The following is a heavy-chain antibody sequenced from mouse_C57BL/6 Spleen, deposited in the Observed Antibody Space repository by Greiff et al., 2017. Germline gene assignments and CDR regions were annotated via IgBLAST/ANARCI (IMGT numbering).Heavy chain of an antibody. CDR3: ARSGYYDWYFDV. D-gene: IGHD2-3*01. CDR1: GFTFTDYY. J-gene: IGHJ1*03. V-gene: IGHV7-3*01. Sequence: DVHLVESGGGLVQPGGSLSLSCAASGFTFTDYYMSWVRQPPGKALEWLGFIRNKANGYTTEYSASVKGRFTISRDNSQSILYLQMNALRAEDSATYYCARSGYYDWYFDVWGTGTTVTVSS. CDR2: IRNKANGYTT.